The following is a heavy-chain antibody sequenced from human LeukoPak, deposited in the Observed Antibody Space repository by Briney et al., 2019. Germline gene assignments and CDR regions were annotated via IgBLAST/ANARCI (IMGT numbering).Heavy chain of an antibody. D-gene: IGHD3-22*01. J-gene: IGHJ4*02. CDR1: GYTLTELS. CDR3: AIGRYYYDSSGYSPGRIFDY. Sequence: ASVKVSCKVSGYTLTELSMHWVRQAPGKGLEWMGGFDPEDGETIYAQKLQGRVTMTEDTSTDTAYMELSSLRSEDTAVYYCAIGRYYYDSSGYSPGRIFDYWGQGTLVTVSS. V-gene: IGHV1-24*01. CDR2: FDPEDGET.